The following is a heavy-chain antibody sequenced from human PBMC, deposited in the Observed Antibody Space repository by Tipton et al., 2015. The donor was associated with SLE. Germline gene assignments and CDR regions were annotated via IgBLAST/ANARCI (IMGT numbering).Heavy chain of an antibody. CDR2: INHSGST. CDR3: ARGRGITVFGVFTIRRGSSYTDV. V-gene: IGHV4-34*01. Sequence: TLSLTCAVYGGSFSGYYWSWIRQPPGKGLEWIGEINHSGSTNYNPSLKSRVTISVDTSKNQFSLKLSSVTAADTAVYYCARGRGITVFGVFTIRRGSSYTDVWGTGTTVTVSS. CDR1: GGSFSGYY. J-gene: IGHJ6*03. D-gene: IGHD3-3*01.